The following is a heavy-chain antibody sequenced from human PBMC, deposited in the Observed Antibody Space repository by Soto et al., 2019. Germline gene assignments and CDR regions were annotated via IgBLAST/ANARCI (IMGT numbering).Heavy chain of an antibody. CDR3: AKDWLTGSVEGGIDY. CDR1: GFTFSSYW. CDR2: IKQDGSEK. Sequence: EVQLVESGGGLVQPGGSLRLSCAASGFTFSSYWMSWVRQAPGKGLEWVANIKQDGSEKYYVDSVKGRFTISRDNAKNSLYLQMNSLRAEDTAVYYCAKDWLTGSVEGGIDYWGQGTLVTVSS. J-gene: IGHJ4*02. V-gene: IGHV3-7*01. D-gene: IGHD7-27*01.